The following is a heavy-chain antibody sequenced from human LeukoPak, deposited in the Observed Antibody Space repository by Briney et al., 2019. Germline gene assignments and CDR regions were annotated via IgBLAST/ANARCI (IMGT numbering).Heavy chain of an antibody. CDR3: ARRYPRHIYYGLDV. D-gene: IGHD1-1*01. J-gene: IGHJ6*02. CDR1: GDSISSYY. CDR2: IYGSGTT. Sequence: SETLSLTCTVSGDSISSYYWSWIRQSPGKGLEWIGYIYGSGTTNYNPSLKSRVIISVDTSKNQFSLKLSSVTAADTAVYYCARRYPRHIYYGLDVWGQGTTVTVSS. V-gene: IGHV4-59*08.